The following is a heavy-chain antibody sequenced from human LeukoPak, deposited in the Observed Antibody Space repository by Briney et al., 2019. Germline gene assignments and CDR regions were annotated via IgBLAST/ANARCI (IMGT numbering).Heavy chain of an antibody. J-gene: IGHJ4*02. D-gene: IGHD2-2*01. CDR1: GYTFTSYH. Sequence: ASVKVSCKASGYTFTSYHMQWVRQAPGQGLEWVGWISSSTGNTKYAQKLQDRVTMTTDTSTSTAYLYLRNLRSDDTAVYYCVRLPLGYCSSTSCLDWGQGTLVTVSS. CDR2: ISSSTGNT. CDR3: VRLPLGYCSSTSCLD. V-gene: IGHV1-18*04.